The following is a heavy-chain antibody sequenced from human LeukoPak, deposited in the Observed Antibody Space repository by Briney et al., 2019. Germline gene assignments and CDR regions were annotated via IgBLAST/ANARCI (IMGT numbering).Heavy chain of an antibody. Sequence: GGSLRLSFAASGFTFSNYWMNWVRQAPGKGLEWVANIKDDGSDKYYVDSVKGRFSISKDNAKKSLYLQMNSLRVEDTAVYYCVPLNWNPPGDFDRWGQGTVVTVSS. CDR1: GFTFSNYW. V-gene: IGHV3-7*01. CDR2: IKDDGSDK. D-gene: IGHD1-20*01. CDR3: VPLNWNPPGDFDR. J-gene: IGHJ4*02.